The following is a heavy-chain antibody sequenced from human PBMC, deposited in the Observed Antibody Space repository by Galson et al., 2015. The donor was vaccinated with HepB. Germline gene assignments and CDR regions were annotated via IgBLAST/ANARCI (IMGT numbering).Heavy chain of an antibody. CDR1: GFTFSSYA. Sequence: SLRLSCAASGFTFSSYAMSWVRQAPGKGLEWVSAISGSGGSTYYADSVKGRFTISRDNSKNTLYLQMNSLRAEDTAVDYGAKGVNDFCSGSDYWGQGTLVTVSS. D-gene: IGHD3-3*01. CDR3: AKGVNDFCSGSDY. CDR2: ISGSGGST. J-gene: IGHJ4*02. V-gene: IGHV3-23*01.